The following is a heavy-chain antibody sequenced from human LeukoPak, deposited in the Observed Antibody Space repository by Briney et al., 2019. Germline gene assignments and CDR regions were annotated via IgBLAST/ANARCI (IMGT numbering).Heavy chain of an antibody. CDR1: GYTFTSYD. CDR3: ARSGSTLEAGLDN. CDR2: MNPNSGNT. Sequence: ASVKVSCKASGYTFTSYDINWVRQATGQGLEWMGWMNPNSGNTGYAQKFRGRVTMTRDTSTSTVYMELSSLRSEDTAVYYCARSGSTLEAGLDNWGQGTLVTVSS. J-gene: IGHJ4*02. D-gene: IGHD1-1*01. V-gene: IGHV1-8*01.